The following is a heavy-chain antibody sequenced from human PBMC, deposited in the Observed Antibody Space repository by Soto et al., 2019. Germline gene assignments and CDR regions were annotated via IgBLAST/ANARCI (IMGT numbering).Heavy chain of an antibody. V-gene: IGHV1-69*13. CDR3: ARRPLYRSSWKDY. J-gene: IGHJ4*02. CDR1: GGTFSSYA. CDR2: IIPIFGTA. D-gene: IGHD6-13*01. Sequence: ASVKVSCKASGGTFSSYAISWVRQAPGQGLEWMGGIIPIFGTANYAQKFQGRVTITADESTSTAYMELSSLRSEDTAVYYCARRPLYRSSWKDYWGQGTLVTAPQ.